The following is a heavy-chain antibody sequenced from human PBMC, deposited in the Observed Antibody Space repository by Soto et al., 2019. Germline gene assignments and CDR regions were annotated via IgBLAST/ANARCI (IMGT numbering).Heavy chain of an antibody. J-gene: IGHJ4*02. CDR2: ISYDGSNK. D-gene: IGHD1-7*01. CDR1: GFTFSSYG. V-gene: IGHV3-30*18. CDR3: AKGLELLKLDDY. Sequence: QVQLVESGGGVVQPGRSLRLSCAASGFTFSSYGMHWVRQAPGKGLEWVAVISYDGSNKYYADSVKGRFTIYRDNSKNTLYLQKNSLRAEDTAVYYCAKGLELLKLDDYWGQGTLVTVSS.